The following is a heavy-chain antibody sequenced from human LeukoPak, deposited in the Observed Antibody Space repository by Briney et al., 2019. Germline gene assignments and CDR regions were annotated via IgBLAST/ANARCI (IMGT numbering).Heavy chain of an antibody. CDR1: GYIFTGYY. J-gene: IGHJ4*02. CDR3: ARERGGVLGATNY. V-gene: IGHV1-2*02. CDR2: INPKSGGT. D-gene: IGHD1-26*01. Sequence: ASVKVSCKASGYIFTGYYLHWVRQAPGQGLEWMAWINPKSGGTKYAKKFQGRVTMTSDTSISTAYMEMSSLRSDDTAVYYCARERGGVLGATNYWGQGTLVTVSS.